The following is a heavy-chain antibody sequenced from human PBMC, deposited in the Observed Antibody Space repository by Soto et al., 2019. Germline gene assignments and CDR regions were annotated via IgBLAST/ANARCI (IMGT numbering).Heavy chain of an antibody. V-gene: IGHV2-5*02. J-gene: IGHJ5*02. CDR2: IYWDDDK. CDR1: GFSLSTSGVG. D-gene: IGHD6-13*01. Sequence: QITLKESGPTLVKPTQTLTLTCTFSGFSLSTSGVGVGWIRQPPGKALEWLALIYWDDDKRYSPSLKSRLTITKDTSKNQVVLTMTNMDPVDTATYYCAHRGVGSSSGWFDPWGQGTLVTVSS. CDR3: AHRGVGSSSGWFDP.